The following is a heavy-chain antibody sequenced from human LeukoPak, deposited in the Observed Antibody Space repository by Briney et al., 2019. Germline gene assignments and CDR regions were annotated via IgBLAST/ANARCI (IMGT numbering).Heavy chain of an antibody. CDR2: INPTGSRT. CDR3: ARMAGAGYYFYMDV. V-gene: IGHV1-46*01. CDR1: GYTFINNW. D-gene: IGHD6-19*01. Sequence: GASVKVSCKASGYTFINNWMHWVRQAPGQGLEWVGLINPTGSRTLYAQKFQGRVTMTRDMSTSTDYMELSSLRSEDTAIYYCARMAGAGYYFYMDVWGKGTTVTVSS. J-gene: IGHJ6*03.